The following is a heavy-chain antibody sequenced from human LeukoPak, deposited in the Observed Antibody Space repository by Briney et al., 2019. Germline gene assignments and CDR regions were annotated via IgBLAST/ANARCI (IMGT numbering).Heavy chain of an antibody. CDR1: GGSISSSNW. J-gene: IGHJ4*02. D-gene: IGHD1-26*01. Sequence: PSETLSLTCAVSGGSISSSNWWSWVRQPPGKGLGWIGEIYHSGSTHYNPSLKSRVTISVDTSKNQFSLKLSSVTAADTAVYYCARALIVGATFDYWGQGTLVTVSS. CDR3: ARALIVGATFDY. CDR2: IYHSGST. V-gene: IGHV4-4*02.